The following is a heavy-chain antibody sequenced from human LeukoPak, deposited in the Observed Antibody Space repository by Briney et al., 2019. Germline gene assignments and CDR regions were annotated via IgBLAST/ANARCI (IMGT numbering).Heavy chain of an antibody. J-gene: IGHJ3*02. V-gene: IGHV3-33*01. CDR2: IWYDGSNK. D-gene: IGHD3-22*01. CDR1: GFTFSSYG. Sequence: PGRSLRLSCAASGFTFSSYGMHWVRQAPGKGLEWVAVIWYDGSNKYYADSVKGRFTISRDNSKNTLYLQMNSLRAEDTAVYYCARKGVTGSYYDSSGYYGAFDIWGQGTMVTVSS. CDR3: ARKGVTGSYYDSSGYYGAFDI.